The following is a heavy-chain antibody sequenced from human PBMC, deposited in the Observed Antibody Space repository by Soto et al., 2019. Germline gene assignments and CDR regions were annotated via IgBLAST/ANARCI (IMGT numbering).Heavy chain of an antibody. CDR3: ARSVTPSVRYYYYYGIDV. Sequence: QVQLVQSGAEVKKPGSSVKVSCNASGGTFSSYAISWVRQAPGQGLEWMGGIIPIFGTANYAQKFQGRVTITADESTSPAYMELSSLRSEDTAVYYCARSVTPSVRYYYYYGIDVWGQGTTVTVSS. D-gene: IGHD4-17*01. J-gene: IGHJ6*02. V-gene: IGHV1-69*12. CDR1: GGTFSSYA. CDR2: IIPIFGTA.